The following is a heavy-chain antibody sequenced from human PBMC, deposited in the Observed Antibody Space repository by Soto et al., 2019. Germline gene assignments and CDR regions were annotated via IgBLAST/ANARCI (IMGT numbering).Heavy chain of an antibody. CDR1: GGSINSYY. Sequence: SETLSLTCTVSGGSINSYYWSWIRQPAGKGLEWIGRIYTSGSTNYNPSLKSRVTMSVDTSKNRFSLKLSSVTAADTAVYYCARGIYSKVGATIWFDPWCQGTLVTVSS. D-gene: IGHD1-26*01. V-gene: IGHV4-4*07. CDR3: ARGIYSKVGATIWFDP. CDR2: IYTSGST. J-gene: IGHJ5*02.